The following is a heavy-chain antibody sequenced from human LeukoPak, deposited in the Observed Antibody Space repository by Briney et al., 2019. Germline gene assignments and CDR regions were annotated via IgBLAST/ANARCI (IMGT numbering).Heavy chain of an antibody. V-gene: IGHV1-69*01. CDR1: GGTFSSYA. D-gene: IGHD5-12*01. CDR2: IIPIFGTA. Sequence: RASVKVSCKASGGTFSSYAISWVRQAPGQGLEWMGGIIPIFGTANYAQKFQGRVTITADESTSTAYMELSSLRSEDTAVYYCAQYSGYDSLYYYGMDVWGQGTTVTVSS. J-gene: IGHJ6*02. CDR3: AQYSGYDSLYYYGMDV.